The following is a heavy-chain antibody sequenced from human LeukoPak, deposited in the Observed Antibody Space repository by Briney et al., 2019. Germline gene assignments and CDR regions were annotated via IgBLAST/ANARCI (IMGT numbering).Heavy chain of an antibody. CDR2: ISYDGSDK. CDR1: GFIFSSYG. D-gene: IGHD2-15*01. V-gene: IGHV3-30*18. J-gene: IGHJ1*01. CDR3: AKGSGYCTGGSCWRL. Sequence: GRSLTLSCAASGFIFSSYGMHWICQAPGKGLEWVAVISYDGSDKWDADSVKGRFTVSRDNSKNTLSLQMNSLRDEDTAVYYCAKGSGYCTGGSCWRLWGQGTPVTVSS.